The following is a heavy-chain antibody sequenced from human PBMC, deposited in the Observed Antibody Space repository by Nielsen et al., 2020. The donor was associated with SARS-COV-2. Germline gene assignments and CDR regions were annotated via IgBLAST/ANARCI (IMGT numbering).Heavy chain of an antibody. J-gene: IGHJ6*02. CDR2: INPSGGST. D-gene: IGHD3-10*01. CDR3: ALWFGELHYYYGMDV. V-gene: IGHV1-46*01. CDR1: GYTFTSYY. Sequence: ASVKVSCKASGYTFTSYYMHWVRQAPGQGLEWMGIINPSGGSTSYAQKFQGRVTMTRDTSTSTVYMELSSLRSEDTAVYYCALWFGELHYYYGMDVWGQGTTVTVSS.